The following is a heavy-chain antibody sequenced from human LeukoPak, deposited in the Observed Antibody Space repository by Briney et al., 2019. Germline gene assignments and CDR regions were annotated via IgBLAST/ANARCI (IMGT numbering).Heavy chain of an antibody. CDR1: GFTFSSYA. V-gene: IGHV3-23*01. CDR2: ISGSGITT. Sequence: GGSLRLSCAASGFTFSSYAMNWVRQAPGKGLEWVSAISGSGITTYYADSVKGRFTISRDNSKNTLYLQMNSLRAEDTAVYYCAKDLKWFGEFLFDYWGQGTLVTVSS. D-gene: IGHD3-10*01. CDR3: AKDLKWFGEFLFDY. J-gene: IGHJ4*02.